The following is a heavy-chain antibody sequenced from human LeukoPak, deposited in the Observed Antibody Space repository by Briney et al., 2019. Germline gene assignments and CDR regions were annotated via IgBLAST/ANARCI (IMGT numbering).Heavy chain of an antibody. CDR1: GGSFSGYY. Sequence: PSETLSLTCAVYGGSFSGYYWSWIRQPPGKGLEWIGEINHSGSTNYNPSLKSRVTISVDTSKNQFSLKLSSVTAADTAVYYCARSRDYDFWSGPYNWFDPWGQGTLVTVSS. CDR2: INHSGST. CDR3: ARSRDYDFWSGPYNWFDP. V-gene: IGHV4-34*01. J-gene: IGHJ5*02. D-gene: IGHD3-3*01.